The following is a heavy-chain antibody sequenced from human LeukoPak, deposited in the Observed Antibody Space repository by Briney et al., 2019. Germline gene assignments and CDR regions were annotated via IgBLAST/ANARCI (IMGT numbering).Heavy chain of an antibody. Sequence: PGGSLRLSCAASRFTFSGFAIHWVRQSSGKGLVWVGHIDKKDKGDATATAYAASVKGRFTISRDDSINTAYLQMKSLKTEDTALYYCTRDSGTYNWFDPWGQGTLVTVSS. CDR1: RFTFSGFA. CDR2: IDKKDKGDATAT. CDR3: TRDSGTYNWFDP. D-gene: IGHD1-26*01. V-gene: IGHV3-73*01. J-gene: IGHJ5*02.